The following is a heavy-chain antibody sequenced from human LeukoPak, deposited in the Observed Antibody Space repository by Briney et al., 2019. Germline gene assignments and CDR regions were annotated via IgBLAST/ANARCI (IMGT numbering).Heavy chain of an antibody. CDR1: GYSFTSYW. Sequence: GESLKISCKGSGYSFTSYWIGWVRQMPGKGLEWMGIVYPGDPDTRYSPSFQGQVTISADKSISTAYLQWSSLKASDTAMYYCARVLITGMLGIGDWFDPWGQGTLVTVSS. V-gene: IGHV5-51*01. J-gene: IGHJ5*02. D-gene: IGHD1-20*01. CDR2: VYPGDPDT. CDR3: ARVLITGMLGIGDWFDP.